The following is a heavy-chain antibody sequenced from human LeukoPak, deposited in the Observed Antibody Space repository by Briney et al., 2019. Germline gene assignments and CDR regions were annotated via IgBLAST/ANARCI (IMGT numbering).Heavy chain of an antibody. D-gene: IGHD3-16*02. CDR2: IYHSGST. CDR1: GYSISSGYY. Sequence: PSETLSLTCTVSGYSISSGYYWGWIRQPPGKGLEWIGSIYHSGSTYYNPSLKSRVTISVDTSKNQFSLKLSSVTAADTAVYYCARGLTMITFGGVIVIDAFDIWGQGTMVTVSS. CDR3: ARGLTMITFGGVIVIDAFDI. V-gene: IGHV4-38-2*02. J-gene: IGHJ3*02.